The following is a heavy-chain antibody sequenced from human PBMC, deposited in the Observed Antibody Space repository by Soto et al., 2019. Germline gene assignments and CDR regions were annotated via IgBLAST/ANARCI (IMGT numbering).Heavy chain of an antibody. CDR2: IAYDGSNK. J-gene: IGHJ4*02. V-gene: IGHV3-30*18. Sequence: VQLVESGGGVVQPGRSLRLSCAASGFPFSSYGMHWVRQAPGKGLEWVAGIAYDGSNKYYADSVKGRFTISRANSKNTLYMQMNSLRAEDTAVYYCAKDHGGIQLWLPLEYWGQGTLVTVSS. D-gene: IGHD5-18*01. CDR1: GFPFSSYG. CDR3: AKDHGGIQLWLPLEY.